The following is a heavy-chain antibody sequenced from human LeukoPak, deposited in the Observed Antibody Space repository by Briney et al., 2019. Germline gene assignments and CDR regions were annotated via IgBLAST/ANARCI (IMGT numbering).Heavy chain of an antibody. J-gene: IGHJ5*02. D-gene: IGHD5-18*01. Sequence: SETLSLTCTVSGGSISSSSYYWGWIRQPPGKGLEWIGNIYYSGSTNYNPSLKSRVTISVDTPKNQFSLKLSSVTAADTAVYYCASHTVMVSWGQGTLVTVSS. CDR3: ASHTVMVS. CDR2: IYYSGST. CDR1: GGSISSSSYY. V-gene: IGHV4-61*05.